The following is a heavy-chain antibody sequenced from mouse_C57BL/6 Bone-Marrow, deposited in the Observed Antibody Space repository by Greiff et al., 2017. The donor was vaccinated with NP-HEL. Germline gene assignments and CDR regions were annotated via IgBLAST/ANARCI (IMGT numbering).Heavy chain of an antibody. CDR2: ISYDGSN. J-gene: IGHJ3*01. D-gene: IGHD2-5*01. Sequence: ESGPGLVKPSPSLSLPCSVTGYSITSGYYWNWIRQFPGNKLEWMGYISYDGSNNYNPSLKNRISITRDTSKNQFFLKLNSVPTEDTATDYCAREDSNYLFAYWGQGTLVTVSA. V-gene: IGHV3-6*01. CDR1: GYSITSGYY. CDR3: AREDSNYLFAY.